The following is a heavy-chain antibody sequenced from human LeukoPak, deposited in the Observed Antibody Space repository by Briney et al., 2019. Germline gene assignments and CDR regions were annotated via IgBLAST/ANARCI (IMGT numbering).Heavy chain of an antibody. CDR3: AKEASHYDILTGYYNVGYFDY. Sequence: GGSLRLSCAASGFTFSSYAMSWVRQAPGKGLEWVSAISGSGGSTYYADSVKGRFTTSRDNSKNTLYLQMNSLRAEDTAVYYCAKEASHYDILTGYYNVGYFDYWGQGTLVTVSS. CDR2: ISGSGGST. CDR1: GFTFSSYA. D-gene: IGHD3-9*01. J-gene: IGHJ4*02. V-gene: IGHV3-23*01.